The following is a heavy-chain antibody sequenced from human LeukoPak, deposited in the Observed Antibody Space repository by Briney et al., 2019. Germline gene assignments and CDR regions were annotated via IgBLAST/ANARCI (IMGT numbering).Heavy chain of an antibody. Sequence: GRSLRLSCSASAFTFSTYCMHWVRHAPGKGLEWVAVICYDGSNKYYADSVKGRFTISRDNSKNTLYLQMNSMRAADTAVYYCAEWRRSPPIDNWGQGTLVTVSS. V-gene: IGHV3-33*03. CDR1: AFTFSTYC. D-gene: IGHD5-24*01. CDR3: AEWRRSPPIDN. CDR2: ICYDGSNK. J-gene: IGHJ4*02.